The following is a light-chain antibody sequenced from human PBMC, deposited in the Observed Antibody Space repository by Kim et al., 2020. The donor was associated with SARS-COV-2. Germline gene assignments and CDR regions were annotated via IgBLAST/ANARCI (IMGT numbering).Light chain of an antibody. CDR3: SSKRYSTTV. CDR1: SSDVGGYDY. J-gene: IGLJ2*01. Sequence: PGQSITIACTGTSSDVGGYDYVSWYQQHPGKVPKLMIYDVTKRPPGVSNRFSGSKSGNTASLTISGLQAEDEADYYCSSKRYSTTVFGGGTQLTVL. CDR2: DVT. V-gene: IGLV2-14*04.